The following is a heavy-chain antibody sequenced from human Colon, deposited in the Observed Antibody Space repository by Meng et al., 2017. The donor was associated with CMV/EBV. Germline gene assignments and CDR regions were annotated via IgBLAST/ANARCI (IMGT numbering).Heavy chain of an antibody. Sequence: GESLKISCSASGFTFNKFDMSWVRQAPGRGLEWVASIGGGGVNAYYSDAAKGRFTVSRDNSRNTLYLELNRLTADDTAMYYCARENYYESNGYYGGVDYWGQGTLVTVSS. D-gene: IGHD3-22*01. J-gene: IGHJ4*02. CDR3: ARENYYESNGYYGGVDY. V-gene: IGHV3-23*01. CDR2: IGGGGVNA. CDR1: GFTFNKFD.